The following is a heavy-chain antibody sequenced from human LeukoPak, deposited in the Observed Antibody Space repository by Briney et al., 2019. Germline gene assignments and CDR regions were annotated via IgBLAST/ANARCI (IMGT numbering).Heavy chain of an antibody. Sequence: SVKVSCKASGGTFSSYAISWVRQAPGQGLEWMGRIIPILGIANYAQKFQGRVTITADKSTSTAYMELSSLRSEDTAVYYCARVGYRIAVACTEDYWGQGTLVTAPS. CDR2: IIPILGIA. D-gene: IGHD6-19*01. CDR1: GGTFSSYA. CDR3: ARVGYRIAVACTEDY. J-gene: IGHJ4*02. V-gene: IGHV1-69*04.